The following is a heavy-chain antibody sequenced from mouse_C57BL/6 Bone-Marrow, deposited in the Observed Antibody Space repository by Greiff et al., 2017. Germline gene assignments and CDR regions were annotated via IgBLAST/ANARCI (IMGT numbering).Heavy chain of an antibody. CDR1: GYAFSSSW. CDR2: IYPGDGDT. V-gene: IGHV1-82*01. Sequence: QVQLQQSGPELVKPGASVKISCKASGYAFSSSWMNWVKQRPGKGLEWIGRIYPGDGDTNYNGKFKGKATLTADKSSSTAYMQLSNLTSEDSAVYVCAKTIYYDYDEGCYWGQGILVTVSA. J-gene: IGHJ3*01. D-gene: IGHD2-4*01. CDR3: AKTIYYDYDEGCY.